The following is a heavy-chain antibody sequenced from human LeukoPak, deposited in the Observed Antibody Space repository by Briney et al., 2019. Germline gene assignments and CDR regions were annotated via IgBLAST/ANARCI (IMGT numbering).Heavy chain of an antibody. D-gene: IGHD3/OR15-3a*01. CDR2: ISSSGSSI. J-gene: IGHJ4*02. Sequence: PGGTLRLSCAASGFTFSSYSLNWLRQAPGKGLEWVSYISSSGSSIYYEDSMKGRFTISRDNAKNSLYLQMNSLRDEDTAVYYCARDQDFAFDYWGQGTLVTVSS. CDR1: GFTFSSYS. CDR3: ARDQDFAFDY. V-gene: IGHV3-48*02.